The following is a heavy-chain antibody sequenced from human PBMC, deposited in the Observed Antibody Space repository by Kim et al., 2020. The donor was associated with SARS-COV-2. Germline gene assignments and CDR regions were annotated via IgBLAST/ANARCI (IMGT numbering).Heavy chain of an antibody. CDR1: GGSISSSSYY. CDR3: ARHVINSSSPRNDAFDI. D-gene: IGHD6-6*01. V-gene: IGHV4-39*01. J-gene: IGHJ3*02. CDR2: IYYSGST. Sequence: SETLSLTCTVSGGSISSSSYYWGWIRQPPGKGLEWIGSIYYSGSTYYNPSLKSRVTISVDTSKNQFSLKLSSVTAADTAVYYCARHVINSSSPRNDAFDIWGQGTMVTVSS.